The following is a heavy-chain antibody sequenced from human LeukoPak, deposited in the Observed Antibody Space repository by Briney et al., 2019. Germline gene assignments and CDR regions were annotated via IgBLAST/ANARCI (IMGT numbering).Heavy chain of an antibody. CDR2: INLNRGGT. V-gene: IGHV1-2*02. Sequence: ASVKVSCKASGYTFTGYYMHWVRQPPGQGLDWMGWINLNRGGTNYAQKFQGRVTMTRDTSISTAYMELSRLRSDDTAVYYCARAYRVYYMDVWGKGTTVTVSS. CDR3: ARAYRVYYMDV. CDR1: GYTFTGYY. J-gene: IGHJ6*03. D-gene: IGHD3-16*02.